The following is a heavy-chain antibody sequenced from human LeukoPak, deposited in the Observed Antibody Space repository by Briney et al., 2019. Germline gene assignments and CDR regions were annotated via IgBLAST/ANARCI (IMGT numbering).Heavy chain of an antibody. CDR3: ARVGSGYYYFDY. J-gene: IGHJ4*02. CDR2: INPNSGVT. Sequence: ASVKISCKASGYTFTGYYMQWVRQAPGQALEWMGWINPNSGVTNYAQKFQGRVTMTRDTSISTAFMELRRLTSDDTAVYYCARVGSGYYYFDYWAREPWSPSPQ. V-gene: IGHV1-2*02. D-gene: IGHD3-22*01. CDR1: GYTFTGYY.